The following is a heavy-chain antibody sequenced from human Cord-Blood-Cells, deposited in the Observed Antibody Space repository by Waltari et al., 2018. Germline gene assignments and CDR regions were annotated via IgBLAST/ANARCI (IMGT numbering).Heavy chain of an antibody. J-gene: IGHJ6*02. Sequence: EVQLLESGGGLVQPGGSLRLSCAASGFTFSSYAMSWVRQAPGKGLEWVSAISGSGGSTDYADSVKGRFTISRDKAKNTVYLQMDSLRAEDTAVYYCAKDLTGSTLYYYDGRDVWGQGTTVTVSS. D-gene: IGHD1-7*01. V-gene: IGHV3-23*01. CDR2: ISGSGGST. CDR1: GFTFSSYA. CDR3: AKDLTGSTLYYYDGRDV.